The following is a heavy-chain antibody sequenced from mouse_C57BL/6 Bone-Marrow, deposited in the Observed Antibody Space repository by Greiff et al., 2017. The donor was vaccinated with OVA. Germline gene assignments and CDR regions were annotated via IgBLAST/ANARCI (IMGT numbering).Heavy chain of an antibody. CDR2: IAPANGTT. Sequence: EVKLMESVAELVRPGASVKLSCTASGFNLKNTYMHWVKQRPEQGLEWIGRIAPANGTTKYAPKFQGKATLTADTSSNTAYLQLSSLTSEDTAIYYCASTTGVADYWGQGTTRTVSS. CDR3: ASTTGVADY. J-gene: IGHJ2*01. CDR1: GFNLKNTY. V-gene: IGHV14-3*01. D-gene: IGHD1-1*01.